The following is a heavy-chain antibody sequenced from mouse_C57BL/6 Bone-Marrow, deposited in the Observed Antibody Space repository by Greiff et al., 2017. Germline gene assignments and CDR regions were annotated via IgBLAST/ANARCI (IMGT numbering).Heavy chain of an antibody. CDR2: IYPGSGST. D-gene: IGHD2-3*01. CDR3: ARSFYDGYYYYAMDY. CDR1: GYTFTSYW. V-gene: IGHV1-55*01. Sequence: QVQLQQPGAELVKPGASVKMSCKASGYTFTSYWITWVKQRPGQGLEWIGDIYPGSGSTNYNEKFKSKATLTVDTSSSPAYMQLSSLTSEDSAVYYCARSFYDGYYYYAMDYWGQGASVTVSS. J-gene: IGHJ4*01.